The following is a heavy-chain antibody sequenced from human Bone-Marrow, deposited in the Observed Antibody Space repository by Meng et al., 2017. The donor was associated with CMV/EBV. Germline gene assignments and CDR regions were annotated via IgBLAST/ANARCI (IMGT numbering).Heavy chain of an antibody. Sequence: AAAGFTFRKGWRAWVRQTPGKGGEWVANIKENGREKYYGDSVKGRFIISRDNAKSSVHLQMNSLRADDTAVYYCARDGDRHAFDLVYWGQGTLVTVSS. J-gene: IGHJ4*02. CDR3: ARDGDRHAFDLVY. CDR1: GFTFRKGW. CDR2: IKENGREK. V-gene: IGHV3-7*01. D-gene: IGHD7-27*01.